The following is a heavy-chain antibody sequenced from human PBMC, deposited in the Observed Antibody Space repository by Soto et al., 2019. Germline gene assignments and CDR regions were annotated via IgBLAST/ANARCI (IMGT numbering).Heavy chain of an antibody. D-gene: IGHD2-15*01. CDR1: GYTFTSYA. Sequence: ASVKVSCKASGYTFTSYAMHWVRQAPGQRLEWMGWINAGNGNTKYSQKFQGRVTITRDTSASTAYMELSSLRSEDTAVYYCAATKGCSGGSCYSREYFQHWGQGTLVIVSS. CDR3: AATKGCSGGSCYSREYFQH. V-gene: IGHV1-3*01. CDR2: INAGNGNT. J-gene: IGHJ1*01.